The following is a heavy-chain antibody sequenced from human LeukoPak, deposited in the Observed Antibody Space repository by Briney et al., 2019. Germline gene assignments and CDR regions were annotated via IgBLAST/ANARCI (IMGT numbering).Heavy chain of an antibody. V-gene: IGHV1-2*02. D-gene: IGHD5-18*01. CDR3: ARDSDGDTAMDTGNFDY. CDR1: GYTFTGYY. Sequence: ASVKVSCKASGYTFTGYYMHWVRQAPGQGLEWMGWINPNSGGTNYAQKLQGRVTMTTDTSTSTAYMELRSLRSDDTAVYYCARDSDGDTAMDTGNFDYWGQGTLVTVSS. CDR2: INPNSGGT. J-gene: IGHJ4*02.